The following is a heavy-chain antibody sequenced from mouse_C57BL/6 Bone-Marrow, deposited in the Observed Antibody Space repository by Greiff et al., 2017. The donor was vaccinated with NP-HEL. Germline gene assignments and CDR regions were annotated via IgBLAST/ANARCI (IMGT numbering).Heavy chain of an antibody. D-gene: IGHD1-1*01. CDR2: IDPSDSYT. Sequence: QVQLQQPGAELVRPGTSVKLSCKASGYTFTSYWMHWVKQRPGQGLEWIGVIDPSDSYTNYNQKFKGKSTLTVDKSSSTAYMQLSSLTSEDSAVYYCARDLYYYGSSYDYAMDYWGQGTSVTVSS. V-gene: IGHV1-59*01. CDR3: ARDLYYYGSSYDYAMDY. CDR1: GYTFTSYW. J-gene: IGHJ4*01.